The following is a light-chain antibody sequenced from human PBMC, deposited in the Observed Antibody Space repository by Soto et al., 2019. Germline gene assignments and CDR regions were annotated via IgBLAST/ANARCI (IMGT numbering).Light chain of an antibody. V-gene: IGKV3-15*01. Sequence: ETVMTQSPATLSVSPGESATLSCRASQSVSRNLAWDQQKGVQAPRLLIYGASTMATGIPASFSGSGSGPEFALTTSGLQSEAFAVYYCQQYTNYPPWTFGQDTKVDIK. CDR3: QQYTNYPPWT. CDR1: QSVSRN. CDR2: GAS. J-gene: IGKJ1*01.